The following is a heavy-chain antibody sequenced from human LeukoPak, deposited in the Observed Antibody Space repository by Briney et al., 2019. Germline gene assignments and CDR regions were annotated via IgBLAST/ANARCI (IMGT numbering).Heavy chain of an antibody. D-gene: IGHD4/OR15-4a*01. J-gene: IGHJ3*02. V-gene: IGHV3-20*01. CDR3: ARGEVLDAFDI. Sequence: PGGSLRLSCAASGFTFSSYSMNWVRQAPGKGLEWVSGINWNGGSTGYADSVKGRFTISRDNAKNSLYLQMNSLRAEDTALYHCARGEVLDAFDIWGQGTMVTVSS. CDR2: INWNGGST. CDR1: GFTFSSYS.